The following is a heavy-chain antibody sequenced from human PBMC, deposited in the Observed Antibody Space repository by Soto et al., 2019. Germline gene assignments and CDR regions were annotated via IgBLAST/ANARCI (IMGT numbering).Heavy chain of an antibody. J-gene: IGHJ4*02. CDR1: GGTFSSYA. Sequence: SVKVSCKASGGTFSSYAISWVRQAPGQGLEWMGGIIPIFGTATFAQKFQGRVTITADESTSTAYMELSSLRSEDTAMYYCARDGTLYDSSGYYYLYWGQGTLVTVSS. CDR2: IIPIFGTA. V-gene: IGHV1-69*13. CDR3: ARDGTLYDSSGYYYLY. D-gene: IGHD3-22*01.